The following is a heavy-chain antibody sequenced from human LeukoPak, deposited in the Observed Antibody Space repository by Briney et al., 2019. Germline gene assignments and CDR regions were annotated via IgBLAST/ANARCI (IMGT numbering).Heavy chain of an antibody. Sequence: ASVNVSCKASGYTFTDYGINWVRQAPGQGPEWMGWISTLYGNKNFAQKFQGRVTMTSDTSTSTAYLELASLTSDDSAIYYCARARSRASTWYWDHWGQGTLVTVSS. CDR3: ARARSRASTWYWDH. CDR2: ISTLYGNK. D-gene: IGHD2-8*02. J-gene: IGHJ4*02. V-gene: IGHV1-18*01. CDR1: GYTFTDYG.